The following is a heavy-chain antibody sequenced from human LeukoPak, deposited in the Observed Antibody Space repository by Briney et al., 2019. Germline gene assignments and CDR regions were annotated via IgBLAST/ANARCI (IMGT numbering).Heavy chain of an antibody. CDR1: GFTFDDYA. D-gene: IGHD1-26*01. Sequence: GGSLRLSCAASGFTFDDYAMHWVRQAPGKGLEWVSGISWNSGSIGYADSVKGRFTISRDNAKNSLYLQMNSLRAEDTALYYCAKDGPGWELRLGSCMDVWGQGTTVTVSS. V-gene: IGHV3-9*01. CDR2: ISWNSGSI. CDR3: AKDGPGWELRLGSCMDV. J-gene: IGHJ6*02.